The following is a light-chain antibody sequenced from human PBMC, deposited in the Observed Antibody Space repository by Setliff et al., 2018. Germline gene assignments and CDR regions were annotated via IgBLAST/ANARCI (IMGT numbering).Light chain of an antibody. V-gene: IGLV2-14*03. CDR2: DVL. Sequence: QSALTQPPSASGSPGQSVTISCTGTSSDVGGYDFVSWYQQHPGKAPKLMIFDVLNRPSGVSDRFSGSKSGNTASLTITGLQAEDEADYYCSSYTSSSTLFGTGTKVTV. CDR1: SSDVGGYDF. CDR3: SSYTSSSTL. J-gene: IGLJ1*01.